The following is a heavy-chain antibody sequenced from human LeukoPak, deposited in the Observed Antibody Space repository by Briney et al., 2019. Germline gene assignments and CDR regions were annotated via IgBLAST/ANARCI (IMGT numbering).Heavy chain of an antibody. V-gene: IGHV3-30*03. CDR2: VSSDGSNT. J-gene: IGHJ4*02. Sequence: GGSLTLSCAASGFTFTTYSMHWVRQAPGKGLEWVAIVSSDGSNTYYIDSVKGRLTISRDDSKNTVYLQMSSLKPDDTAVYFCARVRTPERPLDFWGQGTLVTVSS. CDR3: ARVRTPERPLDF. CDR1: GFTFTTYS. D-gene: IGHD3-10*01.